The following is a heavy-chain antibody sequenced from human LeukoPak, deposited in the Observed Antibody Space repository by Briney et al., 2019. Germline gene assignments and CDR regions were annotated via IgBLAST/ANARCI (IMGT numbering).Heavy chain of an antibody. D-gene: IGHD3-3*01. Sequence: GGSLRLSCEVSGISFGSYWMNWVRQAPGKGPEWVASIKQDGSEKYYVDSVEGRFTISRDNAKNSLYLQMNSLRVEDTAVYYCVRDRRYDFWSAIVYCYMDVWGKGTTVIVSS. CDR2: IKQDGSEK. V-gene: IGHV3-7*01. CDR3: VRDRRYDFWSAIVYCYMDV. J-gene: IGHJ6*03. CDR1: GISFGSYW.